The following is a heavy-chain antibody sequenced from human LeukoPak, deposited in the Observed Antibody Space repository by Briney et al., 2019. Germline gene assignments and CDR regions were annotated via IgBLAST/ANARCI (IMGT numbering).Heavy chain of an antibody. V-gene: IGHV3-48*04. Sequence: GGSLRLSCAASGFTFSSYSMNWVRQAPGKGLEWVSYISSSSSTIYYADSVKGRFTISRDNAKNSLYLQMNSLRAEDTAVYYCARDSSSSWYYFDYWGQGTLVTVSS. D-gene: IGHD6-13*01. CDR3: ARDSSSSWYYFDY. J-gene: IGHJ4*02. CDR2: ISSSSSTI. CDR1: GFTFSSYS.